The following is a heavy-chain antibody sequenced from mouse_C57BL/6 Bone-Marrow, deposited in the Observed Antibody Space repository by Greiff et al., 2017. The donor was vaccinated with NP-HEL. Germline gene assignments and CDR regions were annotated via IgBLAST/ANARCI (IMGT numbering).Heavy chain of an antibody. CDR3: ARVSTRVKWFAY. J-gene: IGHJ3*01. Sequence: QVHVKQSGAELVRPGTSVKLSCKSSGYTFTSYWMHWVKQRPGHGLEWIGVIDPSARYTNYNQKFTGKATLTVDTSSRKAYMQLSRLTSEDSAVYYCARVSTRVKWFAYGGQGTLVTVSA. D-gene: IGHD2-2*01. CDR2: IDPSARYT. V-gene: IGHV1-59*01. CDR1: GYTFTSYW.